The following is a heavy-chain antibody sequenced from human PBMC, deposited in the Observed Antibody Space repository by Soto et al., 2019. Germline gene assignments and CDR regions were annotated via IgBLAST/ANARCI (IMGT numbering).Heavy chain of an antibody. CDR2: IYYSGST. Sequence: SETLSLTCTVCGGSISSSSYYWGWIRQPPGKGLEWIGSIYYSGSTYYNPSLKSRVTISVDTSKNQFSLKLSSVTAADTAVYYCARITGTTGRYYYYGMDVWGQGTTVTVSS. D-gene: IGHD1-7*01. CDR1: GGSISSSSYY. V-gene: IGHV4-39*01. J-gene: IGHJ6*02. CDR3: ARITGTTGRYYYYGMDV.